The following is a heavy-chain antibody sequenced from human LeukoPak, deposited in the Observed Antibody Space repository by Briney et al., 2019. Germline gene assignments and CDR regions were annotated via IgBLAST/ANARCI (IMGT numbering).Heavy chain of an antibody. CDR2: IYHSGST. Sequence: TLSLTCAVSGGSISSGGYSWSWIRQPPGKGLEWIGYIYHSGSTYYNPSLKSRVTISVDRSKNQFSLKLSSVTAADTAVYYCAGYGDYVRWFDPWGQGTLVTVSS. J-gene: IGHJ5*02. CDR3: AGYGDYVRWFDP. V-gene: IGHV4-30-2*01. D-gene: IGHD4-17*01. CDR1: GGSISSGGYS.